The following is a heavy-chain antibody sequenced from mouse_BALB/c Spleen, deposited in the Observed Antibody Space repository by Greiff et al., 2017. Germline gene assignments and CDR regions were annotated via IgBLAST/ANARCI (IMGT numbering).Heavy chain of an antibody. J-gene: IGHJ4*01. CDR3: ARANYYGSSYPYAMDD. D-gene: IGHD1-1*01. CDR1: GFTFTDYY. V-gene: IGHV7-3*02. Sequence: EVQLVESGGGLVQPGGSLRLSCATSGFTFTDYYMSWVRQPPGKALEWLGFIRNKANGYTTEYSASVKGRFTNSRDNSQSILYLQMNTLRAEDSATDYCARANYYGSSYPYAMDDWGQGTSVTVSS. CDR2: IRNKANGYTT.